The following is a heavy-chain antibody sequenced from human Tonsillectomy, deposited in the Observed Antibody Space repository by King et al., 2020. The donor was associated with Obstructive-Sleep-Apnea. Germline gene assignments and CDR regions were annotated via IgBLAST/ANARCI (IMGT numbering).Heavy chain of an antibody. V-gene: IGHV3-30*18. Sequence: VQLVESGGGVVQPGRSLRLSCAASGFTFSSYGVHWVRQAPGKGLEWVAVISFDGSNKYYADSVTGRFTISRDNSKNTLDLQMNSLRAEDTAVYYCAKDGGYSGYDLYYFDYWGQGTLVTVSS. CDR3: AKDGGYSGYDLYYFDY. CDR2: ISFDGSNK. J-gene: IGHJ4*02. D-gene: IGHD5-12*01. CDR1: GFTFSSYG.